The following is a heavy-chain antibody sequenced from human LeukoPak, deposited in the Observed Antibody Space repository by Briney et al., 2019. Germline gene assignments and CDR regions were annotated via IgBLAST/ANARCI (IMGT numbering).Heavy chain of an antibody. J-gene: IGHJ4*02. V-gene: IGHV3-30*02. Sequence: GGSLRLSCAASGFTFSSYGMHWVRQAPGKGLEWVAFIRYDGNNKYYTDSVKGRFTISRDNSKNTLYLQMNSLRAEDTAVYYCAKDPHSSSSPIFDYWGQGTLVTVSS. CDR1: GFTFSSYG. D-gene: IGHD6-6*01. CDR2: IRYDGNNK. CDR3: AKDPHSSSSPIFDY.